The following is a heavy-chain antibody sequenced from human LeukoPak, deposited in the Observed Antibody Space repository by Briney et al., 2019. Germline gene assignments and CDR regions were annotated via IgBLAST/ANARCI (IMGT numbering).Heavy chain of an antibody. V-gene: IGHV1-8*03. D-gene: IGHD1-14*01. CDR1: GYTFTSDG. J-gene: IGHJ4*02. Sequence: ASVKVSCKASGYTFTSDGINWGRQATGQGREWMGWMNPNSGNTGYAQKFQGRVTITADESTSTAYMELSSLRSEDTAVYYCARHNRGEDFDYWGQGTLVTVSS. CDR3: ARHNRGEDFDY. CDR2: MNPNSGNT.